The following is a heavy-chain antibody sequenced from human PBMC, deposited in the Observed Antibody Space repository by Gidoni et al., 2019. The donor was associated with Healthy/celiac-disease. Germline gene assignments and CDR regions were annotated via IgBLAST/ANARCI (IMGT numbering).Heavy chain of an antibody. CDR2: ISSSSSTI. Sequence: EVQLVESGGGLVQPGGSLRLPCAASGFTFSRYSMNWDRQAPGKGLEWVSYISSSSSTIYYADSVKGRFTISRDNAKNSLYLQMNSLRDEDTAVYYCARDYRAVPSSSWYTGGYYFDYWGQGTLVTVSS. D-gene: IGHD6-13*01. CDR1: GFTFSRYS. J-gene: IGHJ4*02. CDR3: ARDYRAVPSSSWYTGGYYFDY. V-gene: IGHV3-48*02.